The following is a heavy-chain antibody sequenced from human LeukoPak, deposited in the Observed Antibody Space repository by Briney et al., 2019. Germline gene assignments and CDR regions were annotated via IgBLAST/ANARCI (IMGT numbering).Heavy chain of an antibody. D-gene: IGHD5-18*01. CDR3: ARGPYGYSGSDY. Sequence: GGSLRLSCAASGFTFTRYWMSWVRQAPGKGLEWVANIKQDGSEKYYVDSVKGRFTISRDNAKNSLYLQMNSLRAEDTALYYCARGPYGYSGSDYWGQGTLVTVSS. CDR1: GFTFTRYW. J-gene: IGHJ4*02. CDR2: IKQDGSEK. V-gene: IGHV3-7*03.